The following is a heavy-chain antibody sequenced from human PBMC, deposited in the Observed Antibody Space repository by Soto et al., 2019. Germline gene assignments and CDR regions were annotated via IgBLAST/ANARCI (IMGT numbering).Heavy chain of an antibody. CDR2: IDNSGST. CDR3: AGAVSDFDVRRYRTSYFDQ. J-gene: IGHJ4*02. D-gene: IGHD3-10*02. CDR1: GASVSTGVYY. V-gene: IGHV4-31*03. Sequence: TLSLTCTVSGASVSTGVYYWTWIRQHPGKGLEWIGYIDNSGSTYYNPSLTGRVDISVDTSKNEFSLNLQSLTAADTAFYYCAGAVSDFDVRRYRTSYFDQWGQGSRVTSPQ.